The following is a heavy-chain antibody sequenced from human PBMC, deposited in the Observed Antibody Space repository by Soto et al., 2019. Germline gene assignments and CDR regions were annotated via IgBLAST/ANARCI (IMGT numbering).Heavy chain of an antibody. J-gene: IGHJ5*02. V-gene: IGHV2-5*01. CDR1: GFSLSTSGVG. D-gene: IGHD3-9*01. CDR3: PHRRGHDILTGYYEGGFDP. CDR2: IYWNDDK. Sequence: SGPTLVSPTQTLTLTCAFSGFSLSTSGVGVGCIRQPPGKALEWLALIYWNDDKRYSPSLKSRLTITKDTSKNQVVLTMTNMDPVDTPTYYCPHRRGHDILTGYYEGGFDPWG.